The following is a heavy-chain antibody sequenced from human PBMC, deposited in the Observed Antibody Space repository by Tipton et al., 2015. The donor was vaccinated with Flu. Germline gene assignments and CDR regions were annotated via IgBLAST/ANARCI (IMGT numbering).Heavy chain of an antibody. D-gene: IGHD3-10*01. CDR1: GGSISSYY. J-gene: IGHJ6*02. CDR2: IYYSGST. Sequence: TLSLTCTVSGGSISSYYWSWIRQPPGKGLEWIGYIYYSGSTNYNPSLKSRVTMSVDTSKNQFSLKLSSVTAADTAAYYCARAEVGELLYGMDVWGQGTTVTVSS. V-gene: IGHV4-59*12. CDR3: ARAEVGELLYGMDV.